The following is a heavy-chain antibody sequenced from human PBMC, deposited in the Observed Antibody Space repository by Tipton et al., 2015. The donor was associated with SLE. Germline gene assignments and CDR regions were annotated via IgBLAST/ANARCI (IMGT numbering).Heavy chain of an antibody. Sequence: TLSLTCSVSGVSISRGSYFWTWIRQPAGKGLEWIGRFYTPGNNHSNPSLKSRVTMSVDTSKNQFSLQLSSVTVADTAVYYCARERLLWPRGNFDIWGQGIMVTVSA. CDR2: FYTPGNN. CDR3: ARERLLWPRGNFDI. J-gene: IGHJ3*02. V-gene: IGHV4-61*02. CDR1: GVSISRGSYF. D-gene: IGHD3-10*01.